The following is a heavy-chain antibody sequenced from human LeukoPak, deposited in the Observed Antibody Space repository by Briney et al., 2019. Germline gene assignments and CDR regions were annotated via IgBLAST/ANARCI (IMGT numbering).Heavy chain of an antibody. V-gene: IGHV3-53*01. CDR1: GFTVSSNY. J-gene: IGHJ6*03. Sequence: GGSLRLSCAAYGFTVSSNYMSWVRQAPGKGLEWVSLIYSTGSTYYADSVRGRFTISRDNSKNTLYLQMNSLRAEDTAVYYCARDSSYYYYYMDVWGKGTTVIVSS. CDR2: IYSTGST. CDR3: ARDSSYYYYYMDV.